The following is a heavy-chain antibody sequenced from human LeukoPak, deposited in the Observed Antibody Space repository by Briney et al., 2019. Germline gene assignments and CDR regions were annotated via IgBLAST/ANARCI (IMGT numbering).Heavy chain of an antibody. J-gene: IGHJ4*02. D-gene: IGHD5-12*01. Sequence: NSSETLSLTCTVSGGSISGYYWSWIRQSPGKGLEWIGYVYYSGNTNHNPSLKSRVTISVDTSKNQFSLKLSSVTAADTAVYYCARAGGYVLYFDSWGQGTLVTVSS. CDR3: ARAGGYVLYFDS. CDR1: GGSISGYY. V-gene: IGHV4-59*01. CDR2: VYYSGNT.